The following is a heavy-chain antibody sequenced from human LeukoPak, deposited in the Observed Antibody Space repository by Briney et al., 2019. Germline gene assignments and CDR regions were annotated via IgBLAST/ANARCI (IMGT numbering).Heavy chain of an antibody. CDR1: GYTFTSYD. CDR3: ARDYHDSSGGSWFDP. CDR2: MNPNSGNT. J-gene: IGHJ5*02. D-gene: IGHD3-22*01. V-gene: IGHV1-8*01. Sequence: ASVKVSCKASGYTFTSYDINWVRQATGQGLEWMGWMNPNSGNTGYAQKFQGRVTMTRNTSISTAYMELSSLRSEDTAVYYCARDYHDSSGGSWFDPWGQGTLVTVSS.